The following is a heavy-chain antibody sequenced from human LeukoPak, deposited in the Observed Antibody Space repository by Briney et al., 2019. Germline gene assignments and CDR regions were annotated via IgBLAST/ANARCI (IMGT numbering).Heavy chain of an antibody. V-gene: IGHV3-48*01. CDR3: AKDRRVLWFGELLSD. J-gene: IGHJ4*02. CDR1: GFTFSSYS. D-gene: IGHD3-10*01. Sequence: GGSLRLSCAASGFTFSSYSMNWVRQAPGKGLEWVSYISSSSSTTYYADSVKGRFTISRDNSKNTLYLQMNSLRAEDTAVYYCAKDRRVLWFGELLSDWGQGTLVTVSS. CDR2: ISSSSSTT.